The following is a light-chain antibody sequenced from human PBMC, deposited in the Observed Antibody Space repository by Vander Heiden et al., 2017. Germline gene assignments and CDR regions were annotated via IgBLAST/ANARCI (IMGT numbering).Light chain of an antibody. CDR3: QQSYSTPRT. CDR2: GAS. CDR1: QSISSF. Sequence: DIQMTHSPSSLSASVGDRVIITYRASQSISSFLSWYQQKQGKAPRLLIYGASSLQSGVPSRFSGSGSGTVFTLTISSLQPEDCATYYCQQSYSTPRTFGQGTKVEIK. J-gene: IGKJ1*01. V-gene: IGKV1-39*01.